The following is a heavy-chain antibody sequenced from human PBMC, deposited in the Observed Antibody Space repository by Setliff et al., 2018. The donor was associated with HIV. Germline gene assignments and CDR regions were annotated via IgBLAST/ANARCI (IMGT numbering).Heavy chain of an antibody. J-gene: IGHJ5*02. D-gene: IGHD3-22*01. CDR1: GFTFRSFD. CDR3: TKHSRYYDGSGYS. V-gene: IGHV3-23*05. Sequence: GGSLRLSCTASGFTFRSFDMHWVRQAPGKGLEWVSCIGTLSDTYYPNSVKGRFTISRDNSKNTLYLQMNSLRAEDTAVYYCTKHSRYYDGSGYSWGQGTLVTVSS. CDR2: IGTLSDT.